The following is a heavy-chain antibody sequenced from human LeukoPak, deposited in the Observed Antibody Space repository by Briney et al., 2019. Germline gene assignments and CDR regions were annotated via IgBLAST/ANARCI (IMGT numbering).Heavy chain of an antibody. J-gene: IGHJ4*02. CDR2: ISGSGGST. V-gene: IGHV3-23*01. CDR1: GFTFSSYA. D-gene: IGHD2-2*01. CDR3: MRCPSSTSCYGILLDQ. Sequence: PGGSLRLSCAASGFTFSSYAMSWVRQAPGKGLEWVSAISGSGGSTYYADSVKGRFTISRDNSKNTLSLQMNSLTAQDTAVYYCMRCPSSTSCYGILLDQWGQGTLVTVSS.